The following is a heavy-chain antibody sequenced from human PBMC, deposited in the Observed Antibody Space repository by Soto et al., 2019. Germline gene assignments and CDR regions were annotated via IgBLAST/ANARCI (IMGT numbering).Heavy chain of an antibody. Sequence: SVKVSCKASGGTFSSYAISWVRQAPGQGLEWMGGIIPIFGTANYAQKFQGRVTITAGKSTSTAYMELSSLRSEDTAVYYCARQSGYSSSWYPLPGYYYYGMDVWGQGTTVTVSS. V-gene: IGHV1-69*06. CDR1: GGTFSSYA. D-gene: IGHD6-13*01. J-gene: IGHJ6*02. CDR3: ARQSGYSSSWYPLPGYYYYGMDV. CDR2: IIPIFGTA.